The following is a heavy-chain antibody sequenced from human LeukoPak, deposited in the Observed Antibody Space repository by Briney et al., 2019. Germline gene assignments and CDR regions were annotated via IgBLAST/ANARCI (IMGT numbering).Heavy chain of an antibody. V-gene: IGHV3-23*01. D-gene: IGHD6-19*01. CDR1: GFTFSSYA. Sequence: PGGSLRLSCAASGFTFSSYAMSWVRQAPGKRLEWVSAISGSGGSTYYADSVKGRFTISRDSSKNTLYLQMNSLRAEDTAVYYCASGYGAVAGYFDYWGQGTLVTVSS. CDR2: ISGSGGST. CDR3: ASGYGAVAGYFDY. J-gene: IGHJ4*02.